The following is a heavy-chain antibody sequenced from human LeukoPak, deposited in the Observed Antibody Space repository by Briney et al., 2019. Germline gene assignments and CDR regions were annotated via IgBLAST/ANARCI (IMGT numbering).Heavy chain of an antibody. CDR3: ARSEGGIFGVVIPYYFDY. D-gene: IGHD3-3*01. CDR1: RGTFSSYA. Sequence: GASVKVSCKASRGTFSSYAISWVRQAPGQGLEWMGGIIPIFGTANYAQKFQGRVTITADESTSTAYMELSSLRSEDTAVYYCARSEGGIFGVVIPYYFDYWGQGTLVTVSS. CDR2: IIPIFGTA. J-gene: IGHJ4*02. V-gene: IGHV1-69*13.